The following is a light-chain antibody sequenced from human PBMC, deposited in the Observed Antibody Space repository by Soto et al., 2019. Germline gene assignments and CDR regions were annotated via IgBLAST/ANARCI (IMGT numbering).Light chain of an antibody. CDR1: SSDVGGYNY. CDR2: EVS. CDR3: SSYTSTITPCV. J-gene: IGLJ1*01. Sequence: QSVLTQPASVSGSPGQSITISCTGTSSDVGGYNYVSWYQHHPGKAPKLIIYEVSHRPSGASNHFSGYKSGNTASLTISGLQAEDEAVYYCSSYTSTITPCVFGTGTKVTVL. V-gene: IGLV2-14*01.